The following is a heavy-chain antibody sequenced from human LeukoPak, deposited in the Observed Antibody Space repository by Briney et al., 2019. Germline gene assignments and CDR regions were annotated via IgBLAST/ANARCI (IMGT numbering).Heavy chain of an antibody. CDR2: ISSSGSTI. CDR3: ARNYKTMVRGVVYFDY. CDR1: GFPFISYS. D-gene: IGHD3-10*01. V-gene: IGHV3-48*04. J-gene: IGHJ4*02. Sequence: GAVLLSCAASGFPFISYSMNWIRQAPGEGLEWVSYISSSGSTIYYADSVKGRFTISRDNAKNSLYLQMNSLRAEATAVYYCARNYKTMVRGVVYFDYGGQGTLVTAPS.